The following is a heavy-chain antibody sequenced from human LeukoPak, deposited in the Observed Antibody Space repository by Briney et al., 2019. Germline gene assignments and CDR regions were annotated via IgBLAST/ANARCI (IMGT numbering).Heavy chain of an antibody. J-gene: IGHJ5*02. CDR2: IYYSGST. CDR1: GGSISSGDYY. Sequence: SETLSLTCTVSGGSISSGDYYWSWIRQPPGKGLEWIGYIYYSGSTYYNPSLKSRVTISVDKSKNQFSLKLSSVTAADTAVYYCAREGYCSSTSCYRNWFDPWGQGTLVTVSS. CDR3: AREGYCSSTSCYRNWFDP. V-gene: IGHV4-30-4*01. D-gene: IGHD2-2*02.